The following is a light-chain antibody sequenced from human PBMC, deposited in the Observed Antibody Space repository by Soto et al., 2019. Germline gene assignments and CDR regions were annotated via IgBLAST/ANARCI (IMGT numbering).Light chain of an antibody. V-gene: IGLV1-40*01. Sequence: QSVLTQPPSVSGAPGQRVTISCTGNSSNIGAGFDVHWYQQLPGTAPKLLIYDNSIRPSGVPDRFSGSKSGTSASLAITGLQAEDGTDYYCQSYDSRLSAVVFGGGTKLTVL. CDR2: DNS. J-gene: IGLJ2*01. CDR1: SSNIGAGFD. CDR3: QSYDSRLSAVV.